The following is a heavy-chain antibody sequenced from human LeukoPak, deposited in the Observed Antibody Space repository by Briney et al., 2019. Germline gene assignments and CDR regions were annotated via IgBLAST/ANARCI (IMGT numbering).Heavy chain of an antibody. V-gene: IGHV1-8*01. J-gene: IGHJ5*02. CDR1: GYTFTTYD. CDR2: MNPNSGNT. D-gene: IGHD4-23*01. CDR3: ARGPNKSDGGNSGSAWFDP. Sequence: ASVKVSCKASGYTFTTYDINWVRQATGQVLEWMGWMNPNSGNTGYAQKFQGRVTMTRNTSISTAYMELRSLRSEDTAVYYCARGPNKSDGGNSGSAWFDPWGQGTLVTVSS.